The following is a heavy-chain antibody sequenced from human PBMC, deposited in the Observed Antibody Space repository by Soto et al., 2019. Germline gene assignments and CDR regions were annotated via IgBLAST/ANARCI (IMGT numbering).Heavy chain of an antibody. J-gene: IGHJ2*01. Sequence: QVQLVQSGAEVKKPGASVKVSCKASGYTFTSYAMHWVRQAPGQRLEWMGWINAGNGNTKYSQKFQGRVTITRDTSASTAYMELSSLRSEDTAVYYCARGGIVGAGYGRWRYFDLWGRGTLVTVSS. CDR2: INAGNGNT. CDR3: ARGGIVGAGYGRWRYFDL. V-gene: IGHV1-3*01. D-gene: IGHD1-26*01. CDR1: GYTFTSYA.